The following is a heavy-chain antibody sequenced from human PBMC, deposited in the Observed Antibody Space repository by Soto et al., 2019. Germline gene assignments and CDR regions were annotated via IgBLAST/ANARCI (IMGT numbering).Heavy chain of an antibody. CDR3: TRDLNGGNPFDY. CDR1: GYTLTNYA. Sequence: QIQLVQSGAEVKKPGASVRVSCKPSGYTLTNYAIHWVRQAAGQSLEWLAWIDPGSGRATYSQKVQGRIIVTRDNSATTYYRDLTRLTSEDTAVYFCTRDLNGGNPFDYWGQGALVTVSS. CDR2: IDPGSGRA. V-gene: IGHV1-3*01. D-gene: IGHD2-8*01. J-gene: IGHJ4*02.